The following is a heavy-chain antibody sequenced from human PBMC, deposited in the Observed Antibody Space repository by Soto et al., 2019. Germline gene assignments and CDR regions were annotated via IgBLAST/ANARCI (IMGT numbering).Heavy chain of an antibody. CDR1: GFTFSSYG. J-gene: IGHJ4*02. Sequence: QVQLVESGGGVVQPGRSLRLSCAASGFTFSSYGMHWVRQVPGKGLEWVAVISYDGSNKYYADSVKGRFTISRDNSKNTLYLQMNSLRAEDTAVYYCAKPHGEQWLPAVYYFDYWGQGTLVTVSS. CDR3: AKPHGEQWLPAVYYFDY. V-gene: IGHV3-30*18. D-gene: IGHD6-19*01. CDR2: ISYDGSNK.